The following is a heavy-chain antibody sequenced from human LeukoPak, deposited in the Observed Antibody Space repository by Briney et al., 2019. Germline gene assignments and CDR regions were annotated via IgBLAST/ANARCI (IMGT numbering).Heavy chain of an antibody. V-gene: IGHV4-61*01. CDR2: IYYSGST. J-gene: IGHJ6*04. CDR3: ARGGQDYGDYDYYYGMDV. Sequence: SETLSLTCTVSGGSVSSGSYYWTWIRQPPGKGLEWIGYIYYSGSTNYNPSLKSRVTISVDMSKNQFSLKLSSVTAADTAVYYCARGGQDYGDYDYYYGMDVWGKGTTVTVSS. CDR1: GGSVSSGSYY. D-gene: IGHD4-17*01.